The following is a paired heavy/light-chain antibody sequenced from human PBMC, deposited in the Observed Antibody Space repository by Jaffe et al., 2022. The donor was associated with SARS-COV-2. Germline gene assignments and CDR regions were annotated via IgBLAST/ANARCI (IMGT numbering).Light chain of an antibody. V-gene: IGLV2-14*03. CDR2: DVT. CDR3: SSYTSSSTLV. CDR1: SSDVGGYKY. J-gene: IGLJ1*01. Sequence: QSALTQPASVSGSPGQSITISCAGTSSDVGGYKYVSWYQHHPGRAPKLMIYDVTNRPSGVSNRFSGSKSGNTASLTISGLQAEDEADYYCSSYTSSSTLVFGSGTKVTVL.
Heavy chain of an antibody. CDR2: IYHSGST. CDR3: VREGHYYDSSVYYFWQEDMDV. Sequence: QVQLQESGPGLVKPSETLSLTCTVSDYSISSGYFWGWIRQPPGKGLEWIGSIYHSGSTYYNPSLKSRVTMSVDTSKNQFSLKLSSVTAADTAVYYCVREGHYYDSSVYYFWQEDMDVWGKGTTVTVSS. J-gene: IGHJ6*03. D-gene: IGHD3-22*01. CDR1: DYSISSGYF. V-gene: IGHV4-38-2*02.